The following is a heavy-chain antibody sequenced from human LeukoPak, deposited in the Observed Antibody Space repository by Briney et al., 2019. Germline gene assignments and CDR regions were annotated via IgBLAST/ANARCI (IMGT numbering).Heavy chain of an antibody. CDR3: ARAKNTYYYDSSGYYGLKY. V-gene: IGHV3-48*03. CDR1: GFTFSSYE. D-gene: IGHD3-22*01. Sequence: GGSLRLSCAASGFTFSSYEMNWVRQAPGKGLEWVSYIGSSGSTIYYADSVKGRFTISRDNAKNSLYLQMNSLRAEDTAVYYCARAKNTYYYDSSGYYGLKYWGQGTLVTVSS. J-gene: IGHJ4*02. CDR2: IGSSGSTI.